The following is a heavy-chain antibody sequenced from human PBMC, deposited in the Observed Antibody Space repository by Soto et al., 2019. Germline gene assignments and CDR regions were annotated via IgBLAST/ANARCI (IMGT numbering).Heavy chain of an antibody. D-gene: IGHD3-16*01. Sequence: PSETLSLTCTVSGGSISSGGYYWSWIRQHPGKGLEWIGYIYYSGSTYYNPSLKSRVTISVGTSKNQFSLKLSSVTAADTAVFYCARDLGLGGGAFDIWGQGTMVTVSS. CDR3: ARDLGLGGGAFDI. J-gene: IGHJ3*02. V-gene: IGHV4-31*03. CDR1: GGSISSGGYY. CDR2: IYYSGST.